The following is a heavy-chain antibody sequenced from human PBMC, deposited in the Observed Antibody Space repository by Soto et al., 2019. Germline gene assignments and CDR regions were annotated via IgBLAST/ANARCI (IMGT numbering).Heavy chain of an antibody. J-gene: IGHJ4*02. CDR1: GFTFSSYE. V-gene: IGHV3-48*03. D-gene: IGHD3-10*01. Sequence: TGGSLRLSCAASGFTFSSYEMNWVHQAPGKGLEWVSYISSSGSTIYYADSVKGRFTISRDNAKNSLYLQMNSLRAEDTAVYYCARESNYYGSGSYYGWGQGTLVTVSS. CDR2: ISSSGSTI. CDR3: ARESNYYGSGSYYG.